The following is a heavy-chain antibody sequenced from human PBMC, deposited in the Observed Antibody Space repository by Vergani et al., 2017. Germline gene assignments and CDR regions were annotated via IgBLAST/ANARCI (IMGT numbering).Heavy chain of an antibody. CDR2: INHSGST. Sequence: QVQLQQWGAGLLKPSETLSLTCAVYGGSFSGYYWSWIRQPPGKGLEWIGEINHSGSTNNNPSLKSRVTIAVDTSKNQFPLQLSSVTAADTAVYYCAGAAGYCSSTSCRGYYYYGMDVWGQGTTVTVSS. CDR1: GGSFSGYY. CDR3: AGAAGYCSSTSCRGYYYYGMDV. D-gene: IGHD2-2*01. V-gene: IGHV4-34*01. J-gene: IGHJ6*02.